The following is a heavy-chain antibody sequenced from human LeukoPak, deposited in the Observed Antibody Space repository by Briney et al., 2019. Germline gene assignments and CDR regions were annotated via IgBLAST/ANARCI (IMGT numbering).Heavy chain of an antibody. D-gene: IGHD4-17*01. CDR3: ARHWATVTTMRFDY. J-gene: IGHJ4*02. Sequence: SETLSLTCNVSGGSISTYYWSWIRQPPGKGLEWIGYIYYSGSTNYNPSLKSRVTISKDTSKNQFSLKLTSVTAADTAVYYCARHWATVTTMRFDYWGQGTLVTVSS. CDR2: IYYSGST. V-gene: IGHV4-59*08. CDR1: GGSISTYY.